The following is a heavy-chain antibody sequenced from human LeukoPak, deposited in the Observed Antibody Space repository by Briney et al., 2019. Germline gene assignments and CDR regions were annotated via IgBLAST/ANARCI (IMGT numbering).Heavy chain of an antibody. J-gene: IGHJ4*02. CDR2: IFHSGDT. CDR3: ARGQWLPVFDF. V-gene: IGHV4-61*08. D-gene: IGHD3-22*01. CDR1: GGSISSGGYY. Sequence: SETLSLTCTVSGGSISSGGYYWSWLRQPPGKGLEWIGYIFHSGDTNSNPSLKSRVTISVDTSKNQFSLSLRSLTAADTAVYYCARGQWLPVFDFWGQGTLVTVSS.